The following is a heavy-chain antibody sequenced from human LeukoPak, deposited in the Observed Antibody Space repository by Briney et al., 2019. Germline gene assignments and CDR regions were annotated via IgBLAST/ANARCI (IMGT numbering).Heavy chain of an antibody. CDR2: IRYDGSNK. CDR3: AKDKRNLDAFDI. V-gene: IGHV3-30*02. CDR1: GFTFSSYG. D-gene: IGHD1-14*01. Sequence: PGGSLRLSCAASGFTFSSYGMHWVRQAPGKGLEWVAFIRYDGSNKYYADSVKGRFTISRDNSKNTLYLQMNSLRAEDTAVYYYAKDKRNLDAFDIWGQGTMVTVSS. J-gene: IGHJ3*02.